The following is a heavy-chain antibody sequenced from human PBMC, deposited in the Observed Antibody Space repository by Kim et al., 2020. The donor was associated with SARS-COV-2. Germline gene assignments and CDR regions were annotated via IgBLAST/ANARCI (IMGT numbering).Heavy chain of an antibody. D-gene: IGHD3-10*01. Sequence: GGSLRLSCAASGFTFGDYAMHWVRQAPGKGLEWVSGISWNSGSIGYADSVKGRFTISRDNAKNSLYLQMNSLRAEDTAMYYCSKYSGSGSYYNEHYYYYYGMDVWGQGTTVTVSS. CDR3: SKYSGSGSYYNEHYYYYYGMDV. J-gene: IGHJ6*02. CDR2: ISWNSGSI. CDR1: GFTFGDYA. V-gene: IGHV3-9*01.